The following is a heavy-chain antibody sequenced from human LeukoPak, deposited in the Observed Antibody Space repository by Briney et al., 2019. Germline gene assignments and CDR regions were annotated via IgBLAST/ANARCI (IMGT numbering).Heavy chain of an antibody. V-gene: IGHV3-21*01. CDR1: QFMFSLYS. CDR2: ISGGTNYI. J-gene: IGHJ3*01. D-gene: IGHD2-8*02. CDR3: ARESSSGGFDL. Sequence: GGSLRLSCEASQFMFSLYSMNWVRQAPGKGLEWVSFISGGTNYIDYAGSVKGRFTISRDNAKNSLYLQTNILTADDTAVYYCARESSSGGFDLWGQGTMVTVYS.